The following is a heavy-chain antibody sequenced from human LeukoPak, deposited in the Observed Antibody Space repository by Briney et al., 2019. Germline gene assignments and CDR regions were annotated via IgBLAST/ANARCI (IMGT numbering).Heavy chain of an antibody. D-gene: IGHD6-13*01. CDR3: ARDRIAAAGWYFDL. CDR1: GYTFTGYY. J-gene: IGHJ2*01. V-gene: IGHV1-2*04. Sequence: ASVKVSCKASGYTFTGYYMHWVRQAPGQGLEWMGWINPNSGGTNYAQKFQGWVTMTRDTSISTAYMELSRLRSDDTAVYYCARDRIAAAGWYFDLWGRGTLVTVSS. CDR2: INPNSGGT.